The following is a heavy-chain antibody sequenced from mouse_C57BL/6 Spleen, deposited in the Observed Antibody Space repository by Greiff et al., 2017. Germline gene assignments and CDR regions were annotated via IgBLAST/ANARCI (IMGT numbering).Heavy chain of an antibody. D-gene: IGHD3-2*02. Sequence: VQLQQSGPELVQPGASVKISCTASGYSFTDYNMNWVRQSTGKSLEWIGVISPNYGTTSYTQKFKGKDTLTVDQSSSTGYMQLKSLTSDDCAVYDCAREGDSGYDAMDYWGQGTSVTVSS. V-gene: IGHV1-39*01. CDR3: AREGDSGYDAMDY. CDR2: ISPNYGTT. CDR1: GYSFTDYN. J-gene: IGHJ4*01.